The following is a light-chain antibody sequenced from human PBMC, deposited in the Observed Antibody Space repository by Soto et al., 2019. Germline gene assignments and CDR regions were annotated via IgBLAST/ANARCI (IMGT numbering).Light chain of an antibody. V-gene: IGLV2-14*01. CDR2: DVT. CDR1: SSDVGGYNY. J-gene: IGLJ2*01. CDR3: SSYTSSTSHVV. Sequence: QSVLTQPASVSGSPGQSITISCTGTSSDVGGYNYVSWYQQHPGKAPKLMIYDVTDRPSGVSNRFSGSKAGYTASLIISGLRAEDEADYYCSSYTSSTSHVVFGGGTKLTVL.